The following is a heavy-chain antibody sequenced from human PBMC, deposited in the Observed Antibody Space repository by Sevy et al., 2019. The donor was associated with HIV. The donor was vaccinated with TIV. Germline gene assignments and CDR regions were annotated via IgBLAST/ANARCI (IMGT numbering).Heavy chain of an antibody. CDR2: IYTSGST. V-gene: IGHV4-4*07. J-gene: IGHJ6*02. D-gene: IGHD2-15*01. CDR3: ARDGCSGGSCYHYYYYYGMDV. Sequence: SETLSLTCTVSGGSISSYYWSWIRQPAGKGLEWIGRIYTSGSTNYNPSLKSRVTMSVDTSKNQFSLKLSSVTAADTAVYYCARDGCSGGSCYHYYYYYGMDVWGQGTTVTVSS. CDR1: GGSISSYY.